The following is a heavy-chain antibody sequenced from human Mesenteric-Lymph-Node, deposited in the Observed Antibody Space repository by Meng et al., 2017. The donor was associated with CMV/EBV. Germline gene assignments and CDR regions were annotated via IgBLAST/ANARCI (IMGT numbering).Heavy chain of an antibody. V-gene: IGHV1-18*01. J-gene: IGHJ2*01. CDR2: ISTYNGNT. D-gene: IGHD2-8*02. CDR1: GYTFTSYG. CDR3: ARGSYWPWYFDL. Sequence: ASVKVSCKASGYTFTSYGITWVRQAPGQGLEWMGWISTYNGNTKYAQKLQGRVTMTTDTSTSTAYMELRSLRSDDTAVYYCARGSYWPWYFDLWGRGTLVTVSS.